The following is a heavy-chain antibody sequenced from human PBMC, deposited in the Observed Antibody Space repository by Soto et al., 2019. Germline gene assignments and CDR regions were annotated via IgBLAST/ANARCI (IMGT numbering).Heavy chain of an antibody. V-gene: IGHV1-18*01. CDR1: GYTFTSYG. Sequence: QVQLVQSVAEVKKPGASVKVSCKASGYTFTSYGISWVRQAPGQVLEWMGWISAYNGNTNYAQKLQGRVTMTTDTPTSTAYMEMRSLRSDETAVYYCARDIYYQKISLAGTGVDYWGQGTLVTVSS. CDR2: ISAYNGNT. J-gene: IGHJ4*02. CDR3: ARDIYYQKISLAGTGVDY. D-gene: IGHD6-19*01.